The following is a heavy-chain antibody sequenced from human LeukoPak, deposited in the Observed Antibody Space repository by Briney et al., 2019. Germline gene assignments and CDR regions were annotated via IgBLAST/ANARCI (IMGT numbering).Heavy chain of an antibody. CDR3: ARAWFGVFYFDY. CDR1: GFTFSSYG. CDR2: ISGSGGST. J-gene: IGHJ4*02. V-gene: IGHV3-23*01. Sequence: GGTLRLSCAASGFTFSSYGMSWVRQAPGKGLEWVSAISGSGGSTYYADSVKGRFTISRDNSKNTLYLQMNSLRAEDTAVYYCARAWFGVFYFDYWGQGTLVTVSS. D-gene: IGHD3-10*01.